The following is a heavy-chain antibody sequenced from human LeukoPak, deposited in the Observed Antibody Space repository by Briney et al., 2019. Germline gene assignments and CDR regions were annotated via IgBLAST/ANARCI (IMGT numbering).Heavy chain of an antibody. D-gene: IGHD3-3*01. CDR2: INHSGST. CDR1: GGSFSGYY. Sequence: SETLSLTCAVYGGSFSGYYWSWIRQPPGKGLEWIGEINHSGSTNYNPSLKSRVTISVDTSKNQFSLKLSSVTAADTAVYYCARGRSYDFWSGYNQAYYFDYWGQGTLVTVSS. V-gene: IGHV4-34*01. CDR3: ARGRSYDFWSGYNQAYYFDY. J-gene: IGHJ4*02.